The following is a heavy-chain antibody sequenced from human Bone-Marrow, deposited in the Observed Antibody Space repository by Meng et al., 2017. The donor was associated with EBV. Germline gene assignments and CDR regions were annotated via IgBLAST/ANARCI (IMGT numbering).Heavy chain of an antibody. J-gene: IGHJ5*02. CDR2: MDPNSGNT. D-gene: IGHD3-10*01. V-gene: IGHV1-8*01. CDR1: GYTFTRYD. Sequence: VQLVQSWAEVKQTGASVKASCKALGYTFTRYDINWVRQVTGQGLEWMGWMDPNSGNTGFAQKFQGRVTMTRNTSISTAYMELSALTSEDTAVYYCARDVYASGTYRADPWGQGTLVTVSS. CDR3: ARDVYASGTYRADP.